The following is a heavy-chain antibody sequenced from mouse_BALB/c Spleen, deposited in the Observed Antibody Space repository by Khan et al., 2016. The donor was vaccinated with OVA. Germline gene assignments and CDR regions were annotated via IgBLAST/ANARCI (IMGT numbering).Heavy chain of an antibody. CDR3: ARNEEINYVDAMDY. J-gene: IGHJ4*01. Sequence: QVQLKESGPGLVAPSQSLSITCTVSGFSLTNYGVHWVRQPPRKGLEWLGVIWTGGSTNYTSALMSRLSINKDNSKSQVFLKMNSLQTDDTAIYYCARNEEINYVDAMDYWGQGTSVTVSS. V-gene: IGHV2-9*02. CDR2: IWTGGST. CDR1: GFSLTNYG. D-gene: IGHD2-1*01.